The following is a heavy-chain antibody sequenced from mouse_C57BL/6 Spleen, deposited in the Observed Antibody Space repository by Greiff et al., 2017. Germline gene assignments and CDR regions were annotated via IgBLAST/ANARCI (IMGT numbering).Heavy chain of an antibody. D-gene: IGHD2-2*01. J-gene: IGHJ3*01. V-gene: IGHV5-4*01. CDR1: GFTFSSYA. CDR2: ISDGGSYT. CDR3: ARDQGYGWFAY. Sequence: EVMLVESGGGLVKPGGSLKLSCAASGFTFSSYAMSWVRQTPEKRLEWVATISDGGSYTYYPDNVKGRFTISRDNAKNNLYLQMSHLKSEDTAMYYCARDQGYGWFAYWGQGTLVTVSA.